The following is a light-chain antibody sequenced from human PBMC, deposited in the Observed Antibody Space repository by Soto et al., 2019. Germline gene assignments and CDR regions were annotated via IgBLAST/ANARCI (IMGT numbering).Light chain of an antibody. CDR1: SRDIGNYNY. Sequence: QSVLTQPASVSGSPGQSITISCTGTSRDIGNYNYVSWYQHHPGKAPKLMIYEVTSRPSGVSDRFSGSKSGMTASLTISGLQPEDEADYLCASYRSANTLVVLGTATKLTV. V-gene: IGLV2-14*01. J-gene: IGLJ1*01. CDR3: ASYRSANTLVV. CDR2: EVT.